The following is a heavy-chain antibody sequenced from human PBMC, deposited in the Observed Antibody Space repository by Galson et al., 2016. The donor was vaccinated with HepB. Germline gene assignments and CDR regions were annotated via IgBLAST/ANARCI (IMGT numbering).Heavy chain of an antibody. V-gene: IGHV3-21*01. Sequence: VRQAPGKGLEWVSSIGGSGCHIYYADSVKGRFTISRDNARNSLYLQMNSLRAEDTAAYYCARMRGSYSWYFDIWGRGTLVAVSS. CDR2: IGGSGCHI. D-gene: IGHD1-26*01. J-gene: IGHJ2*01. CDR3: ARMRGSYSWYFDI.